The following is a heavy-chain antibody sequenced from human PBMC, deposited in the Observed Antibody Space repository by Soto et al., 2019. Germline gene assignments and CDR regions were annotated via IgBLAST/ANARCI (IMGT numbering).Heavy chain of an antibody. D-gene: IGHD1-7*01. CDR3: ARRAITATTNWGACDI. J-gene: IGHJ3*02. CDR1: EFTFSNYV. CDR2: ISYSVDKT. V-gene: IGHV3-23*01. Sequence: EVQLLESGGGLVQPGGSLRLSCAASEFTFSNYVMNWVRQAPGKGLEWVSTISYSVDKTYYADSVKGRFTISRDNSKNKLSLQMNSLTAEDAAVYYCARRAITATTNWGACDIWGQGTMVPVSS.